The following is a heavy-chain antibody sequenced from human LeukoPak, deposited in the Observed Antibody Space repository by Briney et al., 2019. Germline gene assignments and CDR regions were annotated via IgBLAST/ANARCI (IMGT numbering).Heavy chain of an antibody. J-gene: IGHJ4*02. CDR1: GFTVSSNY. V-gene: IGHV3-66*01. CDR2: IYSDGST. D-gene: IGHD3-16*02. Sequence: GGSLRLSCAASGFTVSSNYMSWVRQAPRKGLEWVSIIYSDGSTYYRDSVKGRFTISRDNSKNTLYLQMNSLRAEDTAVYYCAREGLRLGALSLYIDSWGQGTLVTVSS. CDR3: AREGLRLGALSLYIDS.